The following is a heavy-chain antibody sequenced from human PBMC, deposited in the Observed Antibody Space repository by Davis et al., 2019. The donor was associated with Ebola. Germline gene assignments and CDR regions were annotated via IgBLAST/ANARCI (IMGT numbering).Heavy chain of an antibody. D-gene: IGHD3-10*01. CDR2: IYYSGST. Sequence: SETLSLTCTVSGGSISSGDYYWSWIRQPPGKGLEWIGYIYYSGSTYYNPSLKSRVTISVDTSKNQFSLKLSSVTAADTAVYYCARDPMVRGVPYFDYWGQGTLVTVSS. V-gene: IGHV4-30-4*01. CDR1: GGSISSGDYY. CDR3: ARDPMVRGVPYFDY. J-gene: IGHJ4*02.